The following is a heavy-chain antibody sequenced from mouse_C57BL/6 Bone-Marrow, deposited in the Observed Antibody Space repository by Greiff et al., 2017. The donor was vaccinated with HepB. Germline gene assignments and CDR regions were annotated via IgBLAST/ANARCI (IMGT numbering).Heavy chain of an antibody. Sequence: VQLQQPGAELVKPGASVKLSCKASGYTFTSYWMHWVKQRPGQGLEWIGMIHPNSGSTNYNEKFKSKATLTVDKSSSTAYIQLSSLTSEDSAVYYCGGSSYSFAYWGQGTLVTVSA. J-gene: IGHJ3*01. CDR2: IHPNSGST. D-gene: IGHD1-1*01. V-gene: IGHV1-64*01. CDR3: GGSSYSFAY. CDR1: GYTFTSYW.